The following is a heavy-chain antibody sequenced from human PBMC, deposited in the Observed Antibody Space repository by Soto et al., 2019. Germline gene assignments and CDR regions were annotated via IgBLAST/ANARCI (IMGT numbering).Heavy chain of an antibody. D-gene: IGHD2-8*01. V-gene: IGHV3-23*01. Sequence: GGSLRLSCAASGFTFSSYAMSWVRQAPGKGLEWVSVISGGGDTTYYTPSVKGRFTISRDDFRNTLYLQMNSLRTEDTAIYYCAKLRDFVVLPAGILDYWGPGTLVTVSS. CDR1: GFTFSSYA. CDR2: ISGGGDTT. CDR3: AKLRDFVVLPAGILDY. J-gene: IGHJ4*02.